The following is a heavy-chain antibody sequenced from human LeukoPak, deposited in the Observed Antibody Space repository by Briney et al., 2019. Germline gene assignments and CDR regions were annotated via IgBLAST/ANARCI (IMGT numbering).Heavy chain of an antibody. CDR2: LSYDGSYK. CDR3: AELGITMIGGV. Sequence: GRSLRLSCAASGFTFSNYAMHWVRQAPGMGLEWLAVLSYDGSYKYYSDSVKGRFTITRDNAKNSLYLQMNSLRAEDTAVYYCAELGITMIGGVWGKGTTVTISS. V-gene: IGHV3-30*04. J-gene: IGHJ6*04. D-gene: IGHD3-10*02. CDR1: GFTFSNYA.